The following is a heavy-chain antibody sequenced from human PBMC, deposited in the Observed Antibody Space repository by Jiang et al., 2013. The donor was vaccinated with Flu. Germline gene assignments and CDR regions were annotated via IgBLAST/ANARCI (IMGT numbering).Heavy chain of an antibody. D-gene: IGHD1-20*01. Sequence: LLKPSETLSLTCAVYGGSFSGYYWSWIRQPPGKGLEWIGEINHSGSTNYNPSLKSRVTISVDTSKNQFSLKLSSVTAADTAVYYCATGYNWNDSILHYWGQGTLVTVSS. CDR3: ATGYNWNDSILHY. J-gene: IGHJ4*02. CDR1: GGSFSGYY. V-gene: IGHV4-34*01. CDR2: INHSGST.